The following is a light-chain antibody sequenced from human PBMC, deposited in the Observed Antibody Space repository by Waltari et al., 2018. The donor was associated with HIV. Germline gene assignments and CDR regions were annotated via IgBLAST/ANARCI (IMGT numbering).Light chain of an antibody. V-gene: IGLV1-40*01. CDR2: DNH. CDR1: RSHIGAGFD. CDR3: QSYDMSQSGSLV. J-gene: IGLJ2*01. Sequence: QSVLTQPPSVSGAPGQRVTIACTGTRSHIGAGFDVHWYQQIPGNAPKLLIYDNHLRPSGVPDRFSGSKSGTSASLAITGLQSEDEADYYCQSYDMSQSGSLVFGGGTKLTVL.